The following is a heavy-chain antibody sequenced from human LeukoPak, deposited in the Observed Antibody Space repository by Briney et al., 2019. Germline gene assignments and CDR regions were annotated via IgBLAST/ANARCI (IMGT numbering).Heavy chain of an antibody. CDR3: ARAIDSSGWGTYYFDY. V-gene: IGHV4-30-2*01. D-gene: IGHD6-19*01. CDR1: GGSISSGGYS. J-gene: IGHJ4*02. Sequence: TLSLTCAVSGGSISSGGYSWSWIRQPPGKGLEWIGYIYHSGSTYYNPSLKSRVTISVDRSKNQFSLKLSSVTAADTAVYYCARAIDSSGWGTYYFDYWGQGTLVTVSS. CDR2: IYHSGST.